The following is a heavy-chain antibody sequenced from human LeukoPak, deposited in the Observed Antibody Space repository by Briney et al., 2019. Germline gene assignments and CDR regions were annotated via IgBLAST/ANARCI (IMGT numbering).Heavy chain of an antibody. V-gene: IGHV4-39*01. CDR2: IYYSGST. CDR1: GGSISSSSYY. D-gene: IGHD3-9*01. J-gene: IGHJ6*04. CDR3: ARFSDFDWFGDV. Sequence: SETLSLTCTVSGGSISSSSYYWGWIRQPPGKGLEWIGSIYYSGSTYYNPSLKSRVTISVDTSKNQFSLKLSSVTAADTAVYYCARFSDFDWFGDVWGKGTTVTVSS.